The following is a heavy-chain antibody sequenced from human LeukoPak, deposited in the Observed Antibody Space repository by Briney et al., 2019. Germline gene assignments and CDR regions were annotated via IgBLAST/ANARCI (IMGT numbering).Heavy chain of an antibody. CDR3: ARQDGGIYWIDF. CDR2: IYPGDSDT. Sequence: AGGSLRLSCAASGFTVSGHPMSWVRQMPGKGLEWMGIIYPGDSDTRYSPSFQGQVTISADKSISTAYLQWSSLKASDTAMYYCARQDGGIYWIDFWGQGTLVTVSS. D-gene: IGHD1-26*01. CDR1: GFTVSGHP. J-gene: IGHJ4*02. V-gene: IGHV5-51*01.